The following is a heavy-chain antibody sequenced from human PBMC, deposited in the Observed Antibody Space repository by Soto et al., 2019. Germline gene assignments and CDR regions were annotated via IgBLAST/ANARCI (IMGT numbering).Heavy chain of an antibody. D-gene: IGHD3-22*01. CDR1: GFTFTSSA. Sequence: ASVKVSCKASGFTFTSSAVQWVRQARGQRLEWIGWIVVGSGNTNYAQKFQERVTITRDMSTSTAYMELSSLRSEDTAVYYCAAERGGSSGYYYDYWGQGTLVTVSS. CDR2: IVVGSGNT. V-gene: IGHV1-58*01. J-gene: IGHJ4*02. CDR3: AAERGGSSGYYYDY.